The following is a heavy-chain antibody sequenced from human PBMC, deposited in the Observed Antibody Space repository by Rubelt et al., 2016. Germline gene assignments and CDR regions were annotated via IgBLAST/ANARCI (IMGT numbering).Heavy chain of an antibody. D-gene: IGHD6-13*01. CDR3: ARDLGSSSCFDY. CDR2: IYYSGST. CDR1: GGSISSSSYY. Sequence: QLQLQESGPGLVKPSETLSLTCTVSGGSISSSSYYWGWIRQPPGKGLEWIGSIYYSGSTYYNPSLKSRVTISGDTSKNQFSLKLSSVTAADTAVYYCARDLGSSSCFDYWGQGTLVTVSS. J-gene: IGHJ4*02. V-gene: IGHV4-39*07.